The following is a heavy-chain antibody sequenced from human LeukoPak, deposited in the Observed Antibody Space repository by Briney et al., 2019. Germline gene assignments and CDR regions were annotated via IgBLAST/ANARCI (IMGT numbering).Heavy chain of an antibody. CDR2: IYHSGST. Sequence: SGTLSLTCAVSGYSISSGYYWGWIRQPPGKGLEWIGSIYHSGSTYYNPSLKSRVTISVDTSKNQFSLKLSSVTAAGTAVYYCARAYSKLDYWGQGTLVTVSS. CDR1: GYSISSGYY. J-gene: IGHJ4*02. CDR3: ARAYSKLDY. D-gene: IGHD4-11*01. V-gene: IGHV4-38-2*01.